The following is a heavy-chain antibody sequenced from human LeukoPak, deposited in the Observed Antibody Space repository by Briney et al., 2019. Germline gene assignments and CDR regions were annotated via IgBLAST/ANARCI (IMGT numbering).Heavy chain of an antibody. V-gene: IGHV3-66*04. Sequence: PGGSLRLSCAVSGLTVSSNYMSWVRQVPGKGLEWVSIIYSDGSTYYADSVKGRFTISRDNSKNTLYLQLNSLRAKDTAMYYCARHYQYSNYEGYFSYWGQGTLVTVSS. CDR2: IYSDGST. D-gene: IGHD4-11*01. J-gene: IGHJ4*02. CDR1: GLTVSSNY. CDR3: ARHYQYSNYEGYFSY.